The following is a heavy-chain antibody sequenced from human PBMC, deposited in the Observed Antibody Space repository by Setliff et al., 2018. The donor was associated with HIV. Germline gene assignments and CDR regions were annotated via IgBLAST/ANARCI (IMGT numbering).Heavy chain of an antibody. J-gene: IGHJ5*02. CDR1: GGSVSSPSYH. Sequence: SETMSLTCAVSGGSVSSPSYHWGWIRQPPGKGLEWIGSVYNSGITFKTPSLKSRVSIPVDRSGNPFSLRLTAVTAADTAVYYCATCRHRPSNWFDPWGQGTVVTVSS. CDR3: ATCRHRPSNWFDP. CDR2: VYNSGIT. V-gene: IGHV4-39*07.